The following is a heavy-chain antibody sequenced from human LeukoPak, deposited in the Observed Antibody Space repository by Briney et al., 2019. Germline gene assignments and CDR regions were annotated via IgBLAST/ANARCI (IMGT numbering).Heavy chain of an antibody. CDR2: IYYSGST. CDR1: GGSISSYY. V-gene: IGHV4-59*01. J-gene: IGHJ3*02. Sequence: SETLSLTCTVSGGSISSYYRSWIRQPPGKGLEWIGYIYYSGSTNYNPSLKSRVTVSVDTSKNQFSLKLSSVTAADTAVYYCARLYSGSYYGAFDIWGQGTMVTVSS. D-gene: IGHD1-26*01. CDR3: ARLYSGSYYGAFDI.